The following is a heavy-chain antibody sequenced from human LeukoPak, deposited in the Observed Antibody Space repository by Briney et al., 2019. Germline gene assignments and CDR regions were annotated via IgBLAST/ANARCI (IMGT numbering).Heavy chain of an antibody. D-gene: IGHD3-9*01. Sequence: SETLSLTCAVSGGAISSSNWWSWVRQPPGKGLEWIGEIYHSGSTNYNPSLKSRVTISVDKSKNQFSLKLSSVTAADTAVYYCAKNYDILTGYSHWGQGTLVTVSS. J-gene: IGHJ1*01. CDR1: GGAISSSNW. CDR2: IYHSGST. V-gene: IGHV4-4*02. CDR3: AKNYDILTGYSH.